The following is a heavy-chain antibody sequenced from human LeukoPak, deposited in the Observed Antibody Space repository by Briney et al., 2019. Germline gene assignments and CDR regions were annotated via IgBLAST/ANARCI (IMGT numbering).Heavy chain of an antibody. J-gene: IGHJ6*02. D-gene: IGHD3-10*01. Sequence: SETLSLTCTVSGGSISSGGYYWSWIRQRPEKGLEWIGYIYYSGSTYYNPSLKSRVTISVDTSKNQFSLKLSSVTAADTAVYYCARDVYYGSGSYYGQDGMDVWGQGTTVTVSS. V-gene: IGHV4-31*03. CDR3: ARDVYYGSGSYYGQDGMDV. CDR2: IYYSGST. CDR1: GGSISSGGYY.